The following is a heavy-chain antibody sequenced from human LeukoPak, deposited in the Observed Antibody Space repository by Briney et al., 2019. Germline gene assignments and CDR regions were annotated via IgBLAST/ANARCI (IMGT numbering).Heavy chain of an antibody. D-gene: IGHD6-13*01. J-gene: IGHJ6*02. Sequence: GGSLRLSCAASGFTFSSYAMHWVRQAPGKGLEWVAVISYDGSNKYYADSVKGRFTISRDNSKNTLYLQMNSLRAEDTAVYYCARDLEKYSSSWYPYYYGMDVWGQGTTVTVSS. CDR2: ISYDGSNK. CDR1: GFTFSSYA. V-gene: IGHV3-30*04. CDR3: ARDLEKYSSSWYPYYYGMDV.